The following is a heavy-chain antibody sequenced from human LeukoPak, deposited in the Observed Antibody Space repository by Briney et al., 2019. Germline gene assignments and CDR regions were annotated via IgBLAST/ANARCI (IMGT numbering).Heavy chain of an antibody. CDR2: IYSDGTI. CDR1: GGSFSGYY. D-gene: IGHD4-17*01. Sequence: SETLSLTCAVYGGSFSGYYWSWIRQPAGKGLEWIGRIYSDGTITYNPSLQSRLTMSIDTSKNQFSLKLSFVTAADTAVYYCARDSGTTGEVKFDPWGQGTLVTVSS. V-gene: IGHV4-4*07. CDR3: ARDSGTTGEVKFDP. J-gene: IGHJ5*02.